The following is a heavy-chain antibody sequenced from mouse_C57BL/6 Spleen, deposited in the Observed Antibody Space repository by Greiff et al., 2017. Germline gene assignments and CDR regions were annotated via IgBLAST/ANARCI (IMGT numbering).Heavy chain of an antibody. D-gene: IGHD2-10*01. Sequence: EVNVVESGEGLVKPGGSLKLSCAASGFTFSSYAMSWVRQTPEKRLEWVAYISSGGDYIYYADTVKGRFTISRDNARNTLYLQMSSLKSEDTAMXYCTRTYYGNYGKYFDYWGQGTTLTVAS. CDR2: ISSGGDYI. J-gene: IGHJ2*01. CDR3: TRTYYGNYGKYFDY. CDR1: GFTFSSYA. V-gene: IGHV5-9-1*02.